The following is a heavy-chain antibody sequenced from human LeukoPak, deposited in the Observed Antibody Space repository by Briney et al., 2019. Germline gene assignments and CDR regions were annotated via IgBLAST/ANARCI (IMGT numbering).Heavy chain of an antibody. J-gene: IGHJ3*02. CDR2: ISGSGTTI. Sequence: GGSLRLSRGASGLIFSTYSMNWLRQAPGKGLEWVSYISGSGTTISYADSVKGRFTISRDNAEKSLYLQMSSLRAEDTAVYYCARSDGFDIWGQGTMVTVSS. CDR1: GLIFSTYS. V-gene: IGHV3-48*01. CDR3: ARSDGFDI.